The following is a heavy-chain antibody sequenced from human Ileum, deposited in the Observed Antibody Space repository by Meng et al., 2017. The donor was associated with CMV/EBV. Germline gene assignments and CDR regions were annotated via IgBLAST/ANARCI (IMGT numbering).Heavy chain of an antibody. CDR2: VNPKHGDT. Sequence: ASVKVSCKASGYTFNVFYMHWVRQAPGQGLEWMGWVNPKHGDTNYAQKFQGRVTMSRDPSISTAYMELSGLRHDDTAVYYCARDGVVCGDTTCRGFFSWGQGTLVNVAS. J-gene: IGHJ5*02. D-gene: IGHD2-21*01. CDR3: ARDGVVCGDTTCRGFFS. V-gene: IGHV1-2*02. CDR1: GYTFNVFY.